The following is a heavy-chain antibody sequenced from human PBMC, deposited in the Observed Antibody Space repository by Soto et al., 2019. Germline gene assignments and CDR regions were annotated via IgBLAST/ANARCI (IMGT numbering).Heavy chain of an antibody. D-gene: IGHD3-9*01. J-gene: IGHJ4*02. CDR2: ISAYNGNT. Sequence: ASVKVSCKASGYTFTSYGISRVRQAPGQGLEWMGWISAYNGNTNYAQKLQGRVTMTTDTSTSTAYMELRSLRSDDTAVYYCARGGDGYNISPYYFDSWGQGTLVTVSS. CDR1: GYTFTSYG. CDR3: ARGGDGYNISPYYFDS. V-gene: IGHV1-18*04.